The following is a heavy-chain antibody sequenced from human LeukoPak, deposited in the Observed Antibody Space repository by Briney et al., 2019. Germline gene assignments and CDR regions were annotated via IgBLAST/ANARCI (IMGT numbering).Heavy chain of an antibody. CDR2: ISASGDGT. CDR3: AKAPVGYTYGPSPLDY. V-gene: IGHV3-23*01. Sequence: GGSLRLSCAASGFTFSSYAMTWFRQAPGKGLEWVSSISASGDGTFTADSMKGRFTISRDSSENTLYLQMSSLRAEDTAVYYCAKAPVGYTYGPSPLDYWGQGILLTVSS. CDR1: GFTFSSYA. J-gene: IGHJ4*02. D-gene: IGHD5-18*01.